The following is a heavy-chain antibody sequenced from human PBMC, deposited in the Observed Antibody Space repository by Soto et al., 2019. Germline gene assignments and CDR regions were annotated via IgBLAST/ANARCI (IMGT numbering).Heavy chain of an antibody. CDR3: SKGRGGLRSDRTVSAFLLNRSTDL. D-gene: IGHD3-3*01. Sequence: QAPGKGLEWVSAISGSDGSTYYADSVKGRFTISRDNSKNTLYLQMNSLRAEDTAVYYCSKGRGGLRSDRTVSAFLLNRSTDL. V-gene: IGHV3-23*01. CDR2: ISGSDGST. J-gene: IGHJ2*01.